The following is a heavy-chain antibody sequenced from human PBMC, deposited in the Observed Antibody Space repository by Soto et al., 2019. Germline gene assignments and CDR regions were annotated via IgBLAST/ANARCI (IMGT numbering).Heavy chain of an antibody. J-gene: IGHJ5*02. D-gene: IGHD3-10*01. V-gene: IGHV4-31*03. Sequence: SETLSLTCTVSGGSISSGGYYWSWIRQHPGKGLEWIGYIYYSGSTYYNPSLQSRVTISVDTSKNQFSLKLSSVTAADTAVYYFARVKMVRGGGDWFDLWGQGTLVTVSS. CDR3: ARVKMVRGGGDWFDL. CDR1: GGSISSGGYY. CDR2: IYYSGST.